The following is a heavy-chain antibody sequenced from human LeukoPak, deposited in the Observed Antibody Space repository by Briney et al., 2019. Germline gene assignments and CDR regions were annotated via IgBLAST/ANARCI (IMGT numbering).Heavy chain of an antibody. CDR3: ARDGPAQMVDFDY. CDR2: LHPNNGAT. Sequence: GASVKVSCKASGYTFTGNGWYLDGLRQGPGQGLECVGWLHPNNGATGYAQKFQGRVAMTTDTSISTAYMELSRLRPDDTAIYYCARDGPAQMVDFDYWGQGTLVTVSS. J-gene: IGHJ4*02. V-gene: IGHV1-2*02. D-gene: IGHD3-10*01. CDR1: GYTFTGNGWY.